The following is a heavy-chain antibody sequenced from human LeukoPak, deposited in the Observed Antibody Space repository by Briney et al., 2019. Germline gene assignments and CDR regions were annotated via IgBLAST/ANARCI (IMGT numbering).Heavy chain of an antibody. J-gene: IGHJ5*01. V-gene: IGHV3-23*01. Sequence: GGSLRLSCAASVFTFSSYAMSWVRQAPGKGLEWVSTISGSGGSTYYADSVKGRFTISRDNSKNTLYLQMNSLRAEDTAVYYCAKDTPITITAWFDPWGEGTSVTVSS. CDR2: ISGSGGST. D-gene: IGHD3-9*01. CDR3: AKDTPITITAWFDP. CDR1: VFTFSSYA.